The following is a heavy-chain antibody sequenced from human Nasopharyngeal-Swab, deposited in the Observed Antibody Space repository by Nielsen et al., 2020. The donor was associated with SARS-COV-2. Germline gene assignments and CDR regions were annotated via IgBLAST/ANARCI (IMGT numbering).Heavy chain of an antibody. J-gene: IGHJ4*02. Sequence: GESLKISCAASGFTFSSYAMHWVRQVPGKGLEWVAVISYDGSNKYYADSVKGRFTISRDNSKNTLYLQMNSLRAEDTAVYYCARVDSSSWYGVDYWGQGTLVTVSS. D-gene: IGHD6-13*01. CDR1: GFTFSSYA. CDR2: ISYDGSNK. CDR3: ARVDSSSWYGVDY. V-gene: IGHV3-30-3*01.